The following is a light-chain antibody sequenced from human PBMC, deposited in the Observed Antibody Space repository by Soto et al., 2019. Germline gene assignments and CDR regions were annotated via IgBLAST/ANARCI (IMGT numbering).Light chain of an antibody. CDR1: QSVGTW. CDR3: KQYNRNTWS. J-gene: IGKJ1*01. CDR2: GAY. V-gene: IGKV1-5*01. Sequence: DIQMTQSPSTLSASVGGRVTITCRASQSVGTWVAWYQQKPGKAPKLLIYGAYNLESGVHSRFSGSGSGTEFTLTITTLQPDDFATYFCKQYNRNTWSFGPGTKVDIK.